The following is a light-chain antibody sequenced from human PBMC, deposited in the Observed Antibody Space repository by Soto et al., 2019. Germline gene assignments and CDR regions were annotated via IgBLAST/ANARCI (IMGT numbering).Light chain of an antibody. J-gene: IGKJ5*01. CDR3: QQRSNWPPEVT. V-gene: IGKV3-11*01. Sequence: ETVLTQSPATLSLSPGARATLSCRASQSVSSYLAWYQQKPGQAPRLLIYDISTRATGIPARFSGSGSGTDFTLTISSLEPDDCAIYYCQQRSNWPPEVTFGQGTRLEIK. CDR1: QSVSSY. CDR2: DIS.